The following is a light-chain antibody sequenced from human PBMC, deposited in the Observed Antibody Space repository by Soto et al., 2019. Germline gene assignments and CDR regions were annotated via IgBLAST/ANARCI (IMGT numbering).Light chain of an antibody. CDR3: QHYNSYSGA. CDR2: KAS. J-gene: IGKJ1*01. V-gene: IGKV1-5*03. Sequence: DIQMTQSPSTLSGSVGDRVTITCRASQTISSWLAWYQQKPWKAPKLLIYKASTLKSGVPSRFSGSGSGTEFTLTISSLQPDDFATYYCQHYNSYSGAFGQGTKVDIK. CDR1: QTISSW.